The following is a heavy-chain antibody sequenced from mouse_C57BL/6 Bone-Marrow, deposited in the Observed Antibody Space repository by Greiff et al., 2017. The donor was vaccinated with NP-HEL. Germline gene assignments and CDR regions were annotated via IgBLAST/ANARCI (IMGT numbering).Heavy chain of an antibody. J-gene: IGHJ1*03. CDR2: IYPGNSDT. D-gene: IGHD1-1*01. V-gene: IGHV1-5*01. Sequence: EVQLQQSGTVLARPGASVKMSCKTSGYTFTSYWMHWVKQRPGQGLEWIGAIYPGNSDTSYNQKFKGKAKLTAVTSARTGCMELSSLTNEDSAVYYCRFITTVVDWYFDVWGTGTTVTVSS. CDR1: GYTFTSYW. CDR3: RFITTVVDWYFDV.